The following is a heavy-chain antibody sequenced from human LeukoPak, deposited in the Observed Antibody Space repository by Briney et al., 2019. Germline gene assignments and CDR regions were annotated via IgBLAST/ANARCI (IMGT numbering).Heavy chain of an antibody. CDR1: GGSISSGGYS. CDR2: IYYSGST. J-gene: IGHJ4*02. CDR3: ARDSAYSYGGFDY. Sequence: PSETLSLTCTVSGGSISSGGYSWSWIRQHPGKGLEWVGYIYYSGSTYYNPSLKSRVTISVDTSKNQFSLKLSSVTAADTAVYYCARDSAYSYGGFDYWGQGTLVTVSS. V-gene: IGHV4-31*03. D-gene: IGHD5-18*01.